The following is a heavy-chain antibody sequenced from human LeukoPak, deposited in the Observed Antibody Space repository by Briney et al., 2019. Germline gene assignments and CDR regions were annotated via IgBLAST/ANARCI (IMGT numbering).Heavy chain of an antibody. J-gene: IGHJ4*02. CDR1: GFTVSSNY. CDR2: ISSSSTYI. Sequence: PGGSLRLSCAASGFTVSSNYMNWVRQAPGKGLEWISAISSSSTYIYYADSVKGRFTISRDNAKNSLYLQMNSLRGEDTAVYYCASTMVRGVQFDYWGQGTLVTVSS. D-gene: IGHD3-10*01. CDR3: ASTMVRGVQFDY. V-gene: IGHV3-21*01.